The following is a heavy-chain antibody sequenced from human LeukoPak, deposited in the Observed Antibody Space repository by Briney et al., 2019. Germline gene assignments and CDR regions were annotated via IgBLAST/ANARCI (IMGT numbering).Heavy chain of an antibody. CDR1: GYTFTGYY. Sequence: ASVTVSCTASGYTFTGYYMHWVRQAPGQGLEWMGWINPNSGGTNYAQKFQGWVTMTRDTSISTAYMELSRLRSDDTAVYYCARDTQRGYSYGLASYWGQGTLVTVSS. CDR2: INPNSGGT. J-gene: IGHJ4*02. V-gene: IGHV1-2*04. D-gene: IGHD5-18*01. CDR3: ARDTQRGYSYGLASY.